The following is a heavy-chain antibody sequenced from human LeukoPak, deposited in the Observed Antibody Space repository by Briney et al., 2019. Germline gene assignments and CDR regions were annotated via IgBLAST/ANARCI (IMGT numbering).Heavy chain of an antibody. J-gene: IGHJ5*02. V-gene: IGHV4-4*02. CDR2: INHSGST. Sequence: SETLSLTCAVSGGSISSSDWWSWVRQPPGKGLEWIGEINHSGSTNYNPSLKSRVTISVDTSKNQFSLKLSSVTAADTAVYYCARDYGDYSCWFDPWGQGTLVTVSS. CDR3: ARDYGDYSCWFDP. D-gene: IGHD4-17*01. CDR1: GGSISSSDW.